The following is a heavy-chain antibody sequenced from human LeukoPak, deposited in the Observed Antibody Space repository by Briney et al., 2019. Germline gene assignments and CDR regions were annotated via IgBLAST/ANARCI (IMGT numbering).Heavy chain of an antibody. V-gene: IGHV3-33*01. CDR3: ARVCSTSSYGMDV. CDR1: GFTFSSYG. J-gene: IGHJ6*02. D-gene: IGHD2-2*01. Sequence: GGSLRLSCAASGFTFSSYGMHWVRQAPGKGLEWVAVIWYDGSNKYYADSVKGRFTISSDNSKNTLYLQMNSLRAEDTAVYYCARVCSTSSYGMDVWGQGTTVTVSS. CDR2: IWYDGSNK.